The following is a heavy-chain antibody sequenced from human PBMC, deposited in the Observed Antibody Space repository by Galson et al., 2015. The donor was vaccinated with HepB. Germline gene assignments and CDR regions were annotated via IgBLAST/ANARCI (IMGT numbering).Heavy chain of an antibody. CDR1: GFTFSSYG. Sequence: SLRLSCAASGFTFSSYGMHWVRQAPGKGLEWVAVISYDGSNKYYADSVKGRFTISRDNSKNTLYLQMNSLRAEDTAVYYCAKDFRYCSGGSCYFYYYGMDVWGKGTTVTVSS. D-gene: IGHD2-15*01. V-gene: IGHV3-30*18. CDR2: ISYDGSNK. CDR3: AKDFRYCSGGSCYFYYYGMDV. J-gene: IGHJ6*04.